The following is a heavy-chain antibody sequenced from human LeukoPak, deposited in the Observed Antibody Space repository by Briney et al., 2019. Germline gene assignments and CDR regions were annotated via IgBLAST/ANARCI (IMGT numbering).Heavy chain of an antibody. D-gene: IGHD4-11*01. J-gene: IGHJ6*03. CDR2: ITSTSIYR. V-gene: IGHV3-21*01. CDR3: VKTTITPPYYMDV. CDR1: GFTFSNYN. Sequence: RGGSLRLSCAASGFTFSNYNMNWVRHAPGKGLEWVSSITSTSIYRYYADSVKGRFTISRDNAKKSLYLQTNSLRAGDTAVYYCVKTTITPPYYMDVWGKGTTVTVSS.